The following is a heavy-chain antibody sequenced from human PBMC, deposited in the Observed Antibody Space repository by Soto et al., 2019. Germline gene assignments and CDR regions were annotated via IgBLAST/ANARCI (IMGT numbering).Heavy chain of an antibody. Sequence: VGSLRLSCAASGFTFSSYGMHWVRQAPGKGLEWVAVIWYDGSNKYYADSVKGRFTISRDNSKNTLYLQMNSLRAEDTAVYYCARQQLVRGDFDYWGQGTLVTVSS. V-gene: IGHV3-33*01. CDR3: ARQQLVRGDFDY. CDR2: IWYDGSNK. J-gene: IGHJ4*02. CDR1: GFTFSSYG. D-gene: IGHD6-13*01.